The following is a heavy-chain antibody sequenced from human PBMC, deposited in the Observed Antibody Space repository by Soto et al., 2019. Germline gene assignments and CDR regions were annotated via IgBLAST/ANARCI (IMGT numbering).Heavy chain of an antibody. D-gene: IGHD3-3*01. CDR1: VFTLSIYW. V-gene: IGHV3-7*01. CDR3: GRGGRFLSDY. Sequence: GGSLRLSCAGSVFTLSIYWVTWVRQAPGKGLEWVAIISQDGSERYYVGSVRGRFTISRDNADNSVYLQMKSLRTEDTAVYYCGRGGRFLSDYWGRGTMVTVSS. CDR2: ISQDGSER. J-gene: IGHJ4*02.